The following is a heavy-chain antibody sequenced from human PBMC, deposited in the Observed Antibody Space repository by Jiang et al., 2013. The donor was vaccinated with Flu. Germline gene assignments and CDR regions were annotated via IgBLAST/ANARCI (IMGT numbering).Heavy chain of an antibody. D-gene: IGHD3-22*01. CDR3: ARSHYYDSSGYYYSYFDY. J-gene: IGHJ4*02. Sequence: VQLLESGGGVVQPGRSLRLSCAASGFTFSNYAVHWVRQAPGKGLEWVAVVSYDGSNKYYADSVKGRFTISRDNSKNTLYLQMNSLRVEDTAVYYCARSHYYDSSGYYYSYFDYWGQGTLVTVSS. CDR1: GFTFSNYA. V-gene: IGHV3-30*04. CDR2: VSYDGSNK.